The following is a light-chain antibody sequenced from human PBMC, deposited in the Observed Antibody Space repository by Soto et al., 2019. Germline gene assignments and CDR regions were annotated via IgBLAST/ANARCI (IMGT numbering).Light chain of an antibody. Sequence: QSVLTQPPSVSAAPGQKVTISCSGSSSDIGRNYVSWYQHLPGTAPKLLIYENNKRPSGIPDRLSGSKSGSSATLGITGLQTGDEADYYCGTWDSSLTTYVFGPGTKLT. CDR1: SSDIGRNY. J-gene: IGLJ1*01. CDR2: ENN. V-gene: IGLV1-51*02. CDR3: GTWDSSLTTYV.